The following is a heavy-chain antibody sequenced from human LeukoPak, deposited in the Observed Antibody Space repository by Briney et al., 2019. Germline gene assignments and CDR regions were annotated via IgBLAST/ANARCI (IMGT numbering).Heavy chain of an antibody. CDR1: GYTFTSYY. CDR3: ARGGATGDIVVVPAEFVWFDP. CDR2: INPSGGST. V-gene: IGHV1-46*01. J-gene: IGHJ5*02. Sequence: ASVKVSCKASGYTFTSYYMHWVRQAPGQGLEWMGIINPSGGSTSYAQKFQGRVTMTRDTSTSTVYMELSSLRSEDTAVYYCARGGATGDIVVVPAEFVWFDPWGQGTLVTVSS. D-gene: IGHD2-2*01.